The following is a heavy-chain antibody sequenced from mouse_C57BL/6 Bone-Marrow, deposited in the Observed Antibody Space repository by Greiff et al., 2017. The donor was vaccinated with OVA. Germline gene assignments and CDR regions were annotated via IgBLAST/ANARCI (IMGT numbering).Heavy chain of an antibody. V-gene: IGHV1-50*01. CDR1: GYTFTSYW. J-gene: IGHJ2*01. D-gene: IGHD1-1*01. Sequence: QVQLQQPGAELVKPGASVKLSCKASGYTFTSYWMQWVKQRPGQGLEWIGEIDPSDSYTNYNQTFKGTATLTVDTSSSTAYMQLSSLTSEDTAVYYCARDFTTVVAPTWGQGTTLTVSS. CDR2: IDPSDSYT. CDR3: ARDFTTVVAPT.